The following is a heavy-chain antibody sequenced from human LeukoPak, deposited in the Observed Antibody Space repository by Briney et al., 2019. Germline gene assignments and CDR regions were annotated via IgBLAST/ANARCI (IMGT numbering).Heavy chain of an antibody. J-gene: IGHJ5*02. CDR3: AKEGYCSGGSCYTGRNWFDP. CDR1: GFTFSSYA. V-gene: IGHV3-23*01. D-gene: IGHD2-15*01. CDR2: ISGSGGST. Sequence: GGSLRLSCAASGFTFSSYAMSWVRQAPGKGLEWVSAISGSGGSTYYADSVKGRFTISRDNSKNTLYLQMYSLRAEDTAVYYCAKEGYCSGGSCYTGRNWFDPWGQGTLVTVSS.